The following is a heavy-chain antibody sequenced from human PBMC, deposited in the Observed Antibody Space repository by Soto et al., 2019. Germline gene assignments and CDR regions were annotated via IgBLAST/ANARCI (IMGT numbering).Heavy chain of an antibody. CDR3: ARESHDILTGPPWVWYFDL. D-gene: IGHD3-9*01. Sequence: QVQLQQWGAGPLRPLETLSLTCGVSGGSFSGYYWAWIRQSPGKGLEWIGEIHDRGSINYNPSRKSRVSISVDTSKTHYSLNLRSVTAADTAVYYCARESHDILTGPPWVWYFDLWGRGTLVTVSS. CDR1: GGSFSGYY. V-gene: IGHV4-34*01. J-gene: IGHJ2*01. CDR2: IHDRGSI.